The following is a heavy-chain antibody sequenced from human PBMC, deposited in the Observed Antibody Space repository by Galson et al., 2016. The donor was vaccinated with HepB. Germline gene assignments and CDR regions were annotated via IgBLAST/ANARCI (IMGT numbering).Heavy chain of an antibody. J-gene: IGHJ4*02. V-gene: IGHV4-59*01. CDR2: VYDSGTT. D-gene: IGHD6-19*01. CDR3: AREGSGLYRGLIDY. CDR1: RGSISDYN. Sequence: SETLSLTCTVSRGSISDYNWSWIRQPPGKGLEWMGFVYDSGTTYHNPSLKSRVTMSVDTSKNQISLQLSSVTAADTAVYYCAREGSGLYRGLIDYWGQGTLVTVSS.